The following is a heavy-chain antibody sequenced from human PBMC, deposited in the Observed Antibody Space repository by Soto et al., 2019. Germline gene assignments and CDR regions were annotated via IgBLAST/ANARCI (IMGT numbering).Heavy chain of an antibody. J-gene: IGHJ4*02. CDR2: VYHSGST. CDR1: DDSISSGGYY. D-gene: IGHD1-26*01. CDR3: ARDILVGVNGFDS. V-gene: IGHV4-31*03. Sequence: QVQLQESGPGLVKPSQTLSLTCIVSDDSISSGGYYWTWIRQHPGRGLEWIGNVYHSGSTYYNPSLKSRVTISVDTSKKQFSLKLSSVTAADTAVYFCARDILVGVNGFDSWGQGTLVTVSS.